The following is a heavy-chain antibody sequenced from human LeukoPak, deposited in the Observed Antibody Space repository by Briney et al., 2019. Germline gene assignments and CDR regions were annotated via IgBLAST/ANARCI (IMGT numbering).Heavy chain of an antibody. Sequence: SETLSLTCTVSGGSISRYYWSWLRQPPGKGLEWIGYIYYSGSTSYNPSLKSRVTLSLDTSKTQFSLKLTSVTAADTAVYYCTRIRGWEGSRYYYYYYMDVWGKGTTVTVSS. V-gene: IGHV4-59*01. J-gene: IGHJ6*03. CDR2: IYYSGST. CDR1: GGSISRYY. CDR3: TRIRGWEGSRYYYYYYMDV. D-gene: IGHD1-26*01.